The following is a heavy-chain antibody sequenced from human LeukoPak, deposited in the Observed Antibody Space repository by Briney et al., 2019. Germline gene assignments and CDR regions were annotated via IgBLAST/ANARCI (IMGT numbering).Heavy chain of an antibody. V-gene: IGHV3-23*01. CDR2: ISGSGLTT. J-gene: IGHJ4*02. Sequence: GGSLRLSCAASGFTFISYAMSWVRQAPGKGLEWVSAISGSGLTTYYSNSVKGRFTISRDNAKNSLYLQMNSLRAEDTAVYYCASTGSKVTSSRYYFDYWGQGTLVTVSS. D-gene: IGHD4-11*01. CDR1: GFTFISYA. CDR3: ASTGSKVTSSRYYFDY.